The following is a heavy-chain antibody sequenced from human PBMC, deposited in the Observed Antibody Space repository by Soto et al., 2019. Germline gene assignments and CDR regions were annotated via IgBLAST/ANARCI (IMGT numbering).Heavy chain of an antibody. D-gene: IGHD3-10*01. Sequence: LETLSLTCTVSGSSISSYYWSWIRQPPGKGLEWIGYIYYSGSTNYNPSLKSRVTISVDTSKNQFSLKLSSVTAADTAVYYCARTLWFGETIGFYYYYYMDVWDKGTTVTVSS. V-gene: IGHV4-59*08. CDR2: IYYSGST. CDR3: ARTLWFGETIGFYYYYYMDV. J-gene: IGHJ6*03. CDR1: GSSISSYY.